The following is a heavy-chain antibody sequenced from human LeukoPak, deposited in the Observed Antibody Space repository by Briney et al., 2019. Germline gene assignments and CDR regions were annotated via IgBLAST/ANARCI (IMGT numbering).Heavy chain of an antibody. CDR2: IIPILGIA. CDR3: ASGGRPPPVGMVYALIRSMDAFDI. CDR1: GGTFSSYA. V-gene: IGHV1-69*04. Sequence: SVKVSCKASGGTFSSYAISWVRQAPGQGLEWMGRIIPILGIANYAQKFQGRVTITADKSTSTAYMELSSLRSEDTAVYYCASGGRPPPVGMVYALIRSMDAFDIWGQGAMVTVSS. D-gene: IGHD2-8*01. J-gene: IGHJ3*02.